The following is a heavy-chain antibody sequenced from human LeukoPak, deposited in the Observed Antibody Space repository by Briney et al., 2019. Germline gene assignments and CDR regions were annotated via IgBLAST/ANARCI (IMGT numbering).Heavy chain of an antibody. CDR3: ARDVGASAPDAFDI. D-gene: IGHD1-26*01. Sequence: PGGSLRLSCAASGFTFSTYNMNWVRQAPGKGLEWVSSISSSSDYIYYADSVKGRFTISRDNAKNSLYLQMNSLRAEDTDVYYCARDVGASAPDAFDIWGQGTMVTVSS. V-gene: IGHV3-21*01. CDR1: GFTFSTYN. J-gene: IGHJ3*02. CDR2: ISSSSDYI.